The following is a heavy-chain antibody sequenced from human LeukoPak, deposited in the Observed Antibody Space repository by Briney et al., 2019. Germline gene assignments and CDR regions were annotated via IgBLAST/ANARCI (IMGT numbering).Heavy chain of an antibody. V-gene: IGHV4-38-2*01. J-gene: IGHJ4*02. D-gene: IGHD2/OR15-2a*01. Sequence: NSSETLSLTCAVSGYSISSGYYWGWIRQPPGKGLEWIGSIYHSGSTYYNPSLKSRVTISVDTSKNQFSLKLSSVTAADTAVYYCARLSDLTQFDYWGQGTLVTVSS. CDR2: IYHSGST. CDR1: GYSISSGYY. CDR3: ARLSDLTQFDY.